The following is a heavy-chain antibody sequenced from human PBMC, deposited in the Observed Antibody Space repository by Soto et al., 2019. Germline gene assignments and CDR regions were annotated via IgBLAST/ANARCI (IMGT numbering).Heavy chain of an antibody. D-gene: IGHD6-6*01. CDR2: IYYSGST. V-gene: IGHV4-39*01. Sequence: SESLPITCTFSVGSISSSSYYGGWIRQPPGKGLEWIGSIYYSGSTYYNPSLKSRVTISVDTSKNQFSLKLSSVTAADTAVYYCARHNNGIAARYYYYGMDVWGQGTTVTVSS. CDR3: ARHNNGIAARYYYYGMDV. J-gene: IGHJ6*01. CDR1: VGSISSSSYY.